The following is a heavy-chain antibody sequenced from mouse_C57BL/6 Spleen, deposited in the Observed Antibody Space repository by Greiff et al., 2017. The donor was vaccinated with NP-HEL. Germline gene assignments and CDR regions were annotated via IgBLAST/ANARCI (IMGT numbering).Heavy chain of an antibody. V-gene: IGHV5-6*01. CDR2: ISSGGSYT. J-gene: IGHJ1*03. CDR1: GFTFSSYG. CDR3: ARRTVDWYFDV. Sequence: EVHLVESGGDLVKPGGSLKLSCAASGFTFSSYGMSWVRQTPDKRLEWVATISSGGSYTYYPDSVKGRFTISRDNAKNTLYLQMSSLKSEDTAMYYCARRTVDWYFDVWGTGTTVTVSS. D-gene: IGHD1-1*01.